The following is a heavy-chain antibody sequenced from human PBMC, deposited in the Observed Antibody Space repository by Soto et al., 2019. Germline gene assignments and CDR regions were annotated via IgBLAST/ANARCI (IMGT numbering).Heavy chain of an antibody. CDR1: GYSISSGYY. J-gene: IGHJ4*02. D-gene: IGHD6-13*01. CDR2: VYHSGTT. V-gene: IGHV4-38-2*01. Sequence: PSETLSLTCAVSGYSISSGYYWAWIRQPPGKGLEWIGSVYHSGTTYYNPSLKSRVTISIDTSKNQFSLKLTSVTAADTAVYYCTRSLYTSSWYAVYWRQGTLVTVSS. CDR3: TRSLYTSSWYAVY.